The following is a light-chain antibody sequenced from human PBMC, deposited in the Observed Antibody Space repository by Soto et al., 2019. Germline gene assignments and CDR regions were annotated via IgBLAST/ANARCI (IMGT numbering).Light chain of an antibody. CDR2: EVS. CDR1: SSDVGSYDY. Sequence: QSALTQTASVSGSPGQSITISCTGTSSDVGSYDYVSWYQHHAGKAPKLMIYEVSIRPSGVSNRFSASKSGNTASLTISRLQAEDEAAYYCCSYETSSNFVFGNGTKVTVL. J-gene: IGLJ1*01. V-gene: IGLV2-14*01. CDR3: CSYETSSNFV.